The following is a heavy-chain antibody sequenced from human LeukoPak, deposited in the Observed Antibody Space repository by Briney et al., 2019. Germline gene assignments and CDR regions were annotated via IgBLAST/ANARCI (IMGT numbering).Heavy chain of an antibody. CDR1: GFTFSSYA. CDR2: ISGSGGST. D-gene: IGHD3-22*01. J-gene: IGHJ4*02. V-gene: IGHV3-23*01. CDR3: AKVMGYDSSGYINY. Sequence: GGSLRLSCAASGFTFSSYAMSWVRQAPGKGLEWVSAISGSGGSTYYADSVKGRFTISRDNSKNTLYLQMNSLRAEDTAVYYCAKVMGYDSSGYINYWGQGTLVTVSS.